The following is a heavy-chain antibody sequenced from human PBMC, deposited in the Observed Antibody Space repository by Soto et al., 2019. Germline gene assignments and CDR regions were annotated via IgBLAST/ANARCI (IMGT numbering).Heavy chain of an antibody. D-gene: IGHD4-17*01. CDR2: VSAHTGDS. CDR3: ARPSTSYGDYGWSLAY. J-gene: IGHJ4*02. V-gene: IGHV1-18*01. CDR1: GYPFGGYA. Sequence: QVQLVQSGAEVKKPGASVKVSCKASGYPFGGYAIGWVRQAPGQGLEWMGWVSAHTGDSGYAQRFQGGVPLTTETSTSTADMELRGLRSDDTAVYYCARPSTSYGDYGWSLAYWGQGTLVTVSS.